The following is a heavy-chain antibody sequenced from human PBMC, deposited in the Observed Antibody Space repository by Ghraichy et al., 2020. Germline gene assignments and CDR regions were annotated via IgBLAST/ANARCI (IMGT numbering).Heavy chain of an antibody. J-gene: IGHJ4*02. CDR2: VKHDAYGGTA. CDR1: GFTFNNAW. CDR3: TALSTHLSYCSYVACFYDY. Sequence: GGSLRLPCAASGFTFNNAWMSWVRQVPGKGLEWVALVKHDAYGGTAHYAASVEGRFTISRDNSKNMLYLQLNNLKTEDSALYYCTALSTHLSYCSYVACFYDYWGQGTLVTVSS. V-gene: IGHV3-15*06. D-gene: IGHD2-8*01.